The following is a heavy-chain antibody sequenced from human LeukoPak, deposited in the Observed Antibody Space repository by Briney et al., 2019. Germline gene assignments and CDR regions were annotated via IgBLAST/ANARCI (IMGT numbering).Heavy chain of an antibody. D-gene: IGHD2-15*01. CDR2: ISYDGSNK. Sequence: GGSLRLSCAASGFTFSSYGMHWVRQAPGKGLEWVAVISYDGSNKYYADSVKGRFTISTENSKNTLYTKMNRLRAEDTAVYYCAKLGLIDIVVVVAAPAREQFAYWGQGTLVTVSS. CDR1: GFTFSSYG. V-gene: IGHV3-30*18. CDR3: AKLGLIDIVVVVAAPAREQFAY. J-gene: IGHJ4*02.